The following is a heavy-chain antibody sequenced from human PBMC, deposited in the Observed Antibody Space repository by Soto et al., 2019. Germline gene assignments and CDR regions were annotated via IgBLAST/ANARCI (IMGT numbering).Heavy chain of an antibody. V-gene: IGHV5-51*01. CDR3: ARLPYCSSTSCYWYGMDV. D-gene: IGHD2-2*01. CDR1: GYSFTSYW. J-gene: IGHJ6*02. Sequence: GESLKISCKGSGYSFTSYWIGWVRQMPGKGLEWMGIIYPGDSDTRYSPSFQGQVTISADKSISTAYLQWSSLKASDTAMYYCARLPYCSSTSCYWYGMDVWGQGTTVTVS. CDR2: IYPGDSDT.